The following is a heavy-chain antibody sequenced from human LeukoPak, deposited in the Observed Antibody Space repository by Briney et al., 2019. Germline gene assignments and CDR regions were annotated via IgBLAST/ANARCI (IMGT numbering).Heavy chain of an antibody. Sequence: SVKVSCKASGYTFTSYGISWVRQAPGQGLEWMGGIIPIFGTTNYAQKFQGRVTITTDESTSTAYMELSSLRSEDTAVYFCARSRKQYYYYYMDVWGKGTTVTVSS. D-gene: IGHD1/OR15-1a*01. CDR2: IIPIFGTT. V-gene: IGHV1-69*05. CDR3: ARSRKQYYYYYMDV. CDR1: GYTFTSYG. J-gene: IGHJ6*03.